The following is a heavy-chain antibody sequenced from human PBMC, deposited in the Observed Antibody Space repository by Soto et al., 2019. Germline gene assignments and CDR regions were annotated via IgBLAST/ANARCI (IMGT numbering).Heavy chain of an antibody. CDR2: INPNSGGT. J-gene: IGHJ3*02. CDR1: GYTFTGYY. CDR3: ARESAYSSGSVDAFDI. V-gene: IGHV1-2*04. Sequence: ASVKVSCKASGYTFTGYYMHWVRQAPGQGLEWMGWINPNSGGTNYAQKFQGWVTMTRDTSISTAYMELSRLRSDDTAVYYCARESAYSSGSVDAFDIWGQGTMVTVSS. D-gene: IGHD6-19*01.